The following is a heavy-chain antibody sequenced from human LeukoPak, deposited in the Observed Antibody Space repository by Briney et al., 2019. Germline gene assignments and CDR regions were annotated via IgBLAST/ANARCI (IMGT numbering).Heavy chain of an antibody. D-gene: IGHD3-22*01. CDR1: GYTFTGYY. Sequence: GASVKVSCKASGYTFTGYYMHWVRQAPGQGLEWMGWSNLNSGGTNYAQKFQGRVTMTRDTSISTAYMELSRLRSDDTAVYYCARAADSSGYYYNYLYFDYWGQGTLVTVSS. V-gene: IGHV1-2*02. CDR2: SNLNSGGT. CDR3: ARAADSSGYYYNYLYFDY. J-gene: IGHJ4*02.